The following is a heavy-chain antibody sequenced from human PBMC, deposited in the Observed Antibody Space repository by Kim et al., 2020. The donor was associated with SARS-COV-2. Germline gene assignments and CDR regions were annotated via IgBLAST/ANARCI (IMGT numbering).Heavy chain of an antibody. V-gene: IGHV3-23*01. J-gene: IGHJ4*02. CDR3: AKARSMGAGGYFDY. Sequence: YADSVQGRFTISRDNSKNTLYLQMNSLKAEDTAIYFCAKARSMGAGGYFDYWGLGTLVTVSS. D-gene: IGHD3-16*01.